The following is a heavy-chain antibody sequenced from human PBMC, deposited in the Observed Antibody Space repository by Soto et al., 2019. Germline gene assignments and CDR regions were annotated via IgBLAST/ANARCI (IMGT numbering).Heavy chain of an antibody. CDR2: IWYDGSNK. D-gene: IGHD1-26*01. V-gene: IGHV3-33*01. Sequence: QVQLVESGGGVVQPGRSLRISCAASGFTFSTYGMHWVRQAPGKGLEWVAVIWYDGSNKYYADSVKGRFTISRDNSKNTLYLQMNSLRAEDTGVYYCARAVGPFDYWGQGTLVTVSS. J-gene: IGHJ4*02. CDR1: GFTFSTYG. CDR3: ARAVGPFDY.